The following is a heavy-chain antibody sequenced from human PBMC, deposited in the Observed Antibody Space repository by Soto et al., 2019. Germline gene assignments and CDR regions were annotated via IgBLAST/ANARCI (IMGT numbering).Heavy chain of an antibody. CDR3: ASIPMVRGPSDY. CDR1: GFTFSTYW. V-gene: IGHV3-74*02. J-gene: IGHJ4*02. Sequence: EVRLVESGGGLVQPGGSLRLSCAASGFTFSTYWMHWVRQAPGKGLVLVSRINGDGTTTQYADSVNGRFTISRDNAKNTLYLQMNTLRGDDTAMYYCASIPMVRGPSDYWGQGTLVTVSS. D-gene: IGHD3-10*01. CDR2: INGDGTTT.